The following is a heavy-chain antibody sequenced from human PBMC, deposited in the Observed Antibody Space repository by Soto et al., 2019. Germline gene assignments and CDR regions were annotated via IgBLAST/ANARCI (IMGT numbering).Heavy chain of an antibody. CDR1: GFTFSSYW. V-gene: IGHV3-74*01. Sequence: EAQVVESGGGLVQPGGSLRLSCVVSGFTFSSYWMHWVRQAPGKGLVCVSWSNGDGSRKENADSVKGRFTISRDNAKNMLYLQMNSLRDEDTAVYYCARGTIRGQGTLVTVSS. J-gene: IGHJ4*02. D-gene: IGHD3-3*01. CDR2: SNGDGSRK. CDR3: ARGTI.